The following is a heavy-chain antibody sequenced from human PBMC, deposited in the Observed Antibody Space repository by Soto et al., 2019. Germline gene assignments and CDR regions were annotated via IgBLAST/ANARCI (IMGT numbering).Heavy chain of an antibody. CDR1: GFTFSNYG. CDR3: ARVPGRWYGSGSLDV. J-gene: IGHJ6*02. Sequence: QVQLVESGGGVVQSERSLRLSCAASGFTFSNYGMYWVRQAPGKGLEWVAVIWYDGSNKYYVDSVKGRFTISRDNSRNTLYLQMNSLRAEDTAIYYCARVPGRWYGSGSLDVWGQGTTVTVSS. CDR2: IWYDGSNK. V-gene: IGHV3-33*01. D-gene: IGHD3-10*01.